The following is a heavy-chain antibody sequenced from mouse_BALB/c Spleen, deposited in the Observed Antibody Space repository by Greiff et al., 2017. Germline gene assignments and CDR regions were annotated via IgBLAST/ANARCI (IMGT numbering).Heavy chain of an antibody. CDR1: GFTFSDYG. CDR2: ISNLAYSI. J-gene: IGHJ1*01. V-gene: IGHV5-15*02. CDR3: ARATLVPNWYFDV. Sequence: EVQGVESGGGLVQPGGSRKLSCAASGFTFSDYGMAWVRQAPGKGPEWVAFISNLAYSIYYADTVTGRFTISRENAKNTLYLEMSSLRSEDTAMYYCARATLVPNWYFDVWGAGTTVTVSS. D-gene: IGHD1-1*01.